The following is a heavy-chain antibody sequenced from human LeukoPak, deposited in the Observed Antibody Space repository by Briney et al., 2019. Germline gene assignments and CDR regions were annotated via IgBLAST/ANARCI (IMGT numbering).Heavy chain of an antibody. CDR3: ARDHYGYCSSTSCYTKSYGMDV. Sequence: PGGSLRLSCAASGFTFSSYEMNWVRQAPGKGLEWVSYISSSGSTIYYADSVKGRFTISRDNAKNSLYLQMNSLRAEDTAVYYCARDHYGYCSSTSCYTKSYGMDVWRQGTTVTVSS. J-gene: IGHJ6*02. CDR1: GFTFSSYE. V-gene: IGHV3-48*03. CDR2: ISSSGSTI. D-gene: IGHD2-2*02.